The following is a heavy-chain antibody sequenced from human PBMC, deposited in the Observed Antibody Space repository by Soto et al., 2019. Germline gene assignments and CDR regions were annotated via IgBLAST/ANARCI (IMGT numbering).Heavy chain of an antibody. D-gene: IGHD5-12*01. CDR1: GGSISSYY. Sequence: PSETLSLTCTVSGGSISSYYWSWIRQPPGKGLEWIGYIYYSGSTNYNPSLKSRVTISVDTSKNQFSLKLSSVTAAGTAVYYCASRGVDIVATTRDYYYGMDVWGQGTTVTVSS. V-gene: IGHV4-59*01. J-gene: IGHJ6*02. CDR3: ASRGVDIVATTRDYYYGMDV. CDR2: IYYSGST.